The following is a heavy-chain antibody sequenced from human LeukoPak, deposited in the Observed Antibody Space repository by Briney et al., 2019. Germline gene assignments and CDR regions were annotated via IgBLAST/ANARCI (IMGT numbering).Heavy chain of an antibody. D-gene: IGHD3-10*01. CDR2: INPNSGGT. V-gene: IGHV1-2*02. CDR1: GYTFTGYY. J-gene: IGHJ4*02. Sequence: ASVKVSCKASGYTFTGYYMHWVRQAPGQELEWMGWINPNSGGTNYAQKFQGRVTMTRDTSIRTAYMELSRLRSDDTAVYYCARGEGILWFGELVDYWGQGTLVTVSS. CDR3: ARGEGILWFGELVDY.